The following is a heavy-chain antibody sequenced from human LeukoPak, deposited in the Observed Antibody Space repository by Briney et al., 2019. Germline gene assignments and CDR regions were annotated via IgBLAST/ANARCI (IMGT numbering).Heavy chain of an antibody. D-gene: IGHD5-12*01. Sequence: GSVKVSCKASGYTFTDYYIHWVRQAPGQGLEWMAWINPNSGDRYSAPKFQGRVTMTRDTSISTASMELSWLTSDDTAVYYCATGVATALTYWGQGTPVTVSS. V-gene: IGHV1-2*02. CDR1: GYTFTDYY. J-gene: IGHJ4*02. CDR2: INPNSGDR. CDR3: ATGVATALTY.